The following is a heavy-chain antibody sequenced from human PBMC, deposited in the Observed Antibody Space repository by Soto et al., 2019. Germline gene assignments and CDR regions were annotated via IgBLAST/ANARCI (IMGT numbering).Heavy chain of an antibody. Sequence: GASVKVSCKASGGTFSSYAISWVRQAPGQGLEWMGGIIPIFGTANYAQKFQGRVTITADESTNTAYMELSSLRSEDTAVYYCAREETYGSGTRGAFDIWGQGTMVTVSS. J-gene: IGHJ3*02. D-gene: IGHD3-10*01. V-gene: IGHV1-69*13. CDR3: AREETYGSGTRGAFDI. CDR2: IIPIFGTA. CDR1: GGTFSSYA.